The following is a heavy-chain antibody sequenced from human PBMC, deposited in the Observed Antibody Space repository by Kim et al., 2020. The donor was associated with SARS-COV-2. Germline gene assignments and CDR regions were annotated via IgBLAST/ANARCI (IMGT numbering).Heavy chain of an antibody. J-gene: IGHJ4*02. D-gene: IGHD3-3*01. V-gene: IGHV4-30-2*05. Sequence: PSLTSRVTISVDTSKNQFSLKLSSVTAADTAGYYCARDRTFWSGYSPDGRWGQGTLVTVSS. CDR3: ARDRTFWSGYSPDGR.